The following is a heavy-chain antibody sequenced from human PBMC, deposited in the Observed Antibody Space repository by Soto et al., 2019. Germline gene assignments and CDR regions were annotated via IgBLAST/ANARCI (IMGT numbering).Heavy chain of an antibody. CDR3: ARDRGYCSGTSCYTYYLDY. CDR1: GFTLSSYG. D-gene: IGHD2-2*01. CDR2: IWYDGTNK. J-gene: IGHJ4*02. Sequence: PGGSLRLSCAASGFTLSSYGMHWVRQAPGKGLKWVAVIWYDGTNKYYADSVKGRFTISRDNSKNTLFLQMSSLRAEDTAMYYCARDRGYCSGTSCYTYYLDYWGQGTLVTVSS. V-gene: IGHV3-33*01.